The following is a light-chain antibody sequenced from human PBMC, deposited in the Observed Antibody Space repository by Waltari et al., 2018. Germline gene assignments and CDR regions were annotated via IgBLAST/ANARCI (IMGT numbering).Light chain of an antibody. CDR2: DVS. Sequence: SQMTQTQSPLSASVADRATITCQASQDISGYLNWYHHQPGKAPKLLIPDVSTLETGVPSRFSGAASGTHFTLTISSLQPEDIGTYYCQRYDNLPTFSFGPGTKLEL. CDR3: QRYDNLPTFS. J-gene: IGKJ2*03. CDR1: QDISGY. V-gene: IGKV1-33*01.